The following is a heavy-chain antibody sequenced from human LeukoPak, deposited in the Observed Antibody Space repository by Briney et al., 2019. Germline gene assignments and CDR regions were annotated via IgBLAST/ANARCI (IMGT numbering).Heavy chain of an antibody. CDR1: GFTFSHYS. CDR2: ISSNSSYI. D-gene: IGHD2-15*01. CDR3: ARGDCSGGSCYPIGVTAGDY. J-gene: IGHJ4*02. Sequence: GGSLRLSCVASGFTFSHYSMNWVRQAPGKGLEWVSSISSNSSYIYYADSVKGRFTISRDNAKNSLYLQMNSLRAEDTAVYYCARGDCSGGSCYPIGVTAGDYWGQGTLVTVSS. V-gene: IGHV3-21*01.